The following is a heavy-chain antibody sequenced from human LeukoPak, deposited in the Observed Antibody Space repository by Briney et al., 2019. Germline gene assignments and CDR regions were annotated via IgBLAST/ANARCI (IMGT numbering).Heavy chain of an antibody. CDR3: AKGCDSSGYSFDY. CDR1: GFTFSSYV. J-gene: IGHJ4*02. V-gene: IGHV3-30*18. Sequence: PGGSLRLSCAASGFTFSSYVMHWVRQAPGKGLEWVAVISYDGSNKYYADSVKGRFTISRDNSKNTLYLQMNSLRAEDTAVYYCAKGCDSSGYSFDYWGQGTLVTVSS. CDR2: ISYDGSNK. D-gene: IGHD3-22*01.